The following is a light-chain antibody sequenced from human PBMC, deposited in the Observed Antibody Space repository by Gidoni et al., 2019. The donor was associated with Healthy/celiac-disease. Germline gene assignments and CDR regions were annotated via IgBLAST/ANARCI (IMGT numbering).Light chain of an antibody. CDR1: QSVSSSY. J-gene: IGKJ2*01. CDR2: GAS. Sequence: EIVLTQSPGTLSLSPGEKATPSSRARQSVSSSYLAWYQQKPGQAPRLLIYGASSRATGIPDRFSGSGSGTDFTLTISRLEPEDFAVYYCQQYGSSPYTFGQGTKLEIK. V-gene: IGKV3-20*01. CDR3: QQYGSSPYT.